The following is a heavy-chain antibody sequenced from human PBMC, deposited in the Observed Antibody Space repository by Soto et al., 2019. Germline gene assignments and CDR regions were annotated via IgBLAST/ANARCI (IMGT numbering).Heavy chain of an antibody. V-gene: IGHV3-23*01. CDR2: ISGSGGST. CDR3: AKIVHEYYDYIWGSYRSFNAFDI. CDR1: GFTFSSYA. Sequence: EVQLLESGGGLVQPGGSLRLSCAASGFTFSSYAMSWVRQAPGKGLEWVSAISGSGGSTYYADSVKGRFTISRDNSKNTLYLQMNSLRAEDTAVYYCAKIVHEYYDYIWGSYRSFNAFDIWGQGTMVTVSS. J-gene: IGHJ3*02. D-gene: IGHD3-16*02.